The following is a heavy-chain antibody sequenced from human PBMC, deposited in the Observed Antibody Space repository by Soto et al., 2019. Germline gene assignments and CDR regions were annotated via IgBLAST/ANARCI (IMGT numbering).Heavy chain of an antibody. D-gene: IGHD3-22*01. V-gene: IGHV4-59*03. CDR1: GAAMSSYY. CDR3: ATDSTGYYSDAFDV. CDR2: IYNTGTT. J-gene: IGHJ3*01. Sequence: QLQESGPGLVKPSETLSLTCTVSGAAMSSYYWSWVRQSPGKGLEWIGYIYNTGTTDYNPSLKSRVTISVERSKFQFSLKLTSVTAADTDVYYCATDSTGYYSDAFDVWGQGARVIVSS.